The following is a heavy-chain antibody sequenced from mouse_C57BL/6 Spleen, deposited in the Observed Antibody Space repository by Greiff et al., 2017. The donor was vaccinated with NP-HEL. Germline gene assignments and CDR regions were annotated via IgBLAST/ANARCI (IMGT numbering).Heavy chain of an antibody. CDR3: ARGSYYGKGDYYAMDY. V-gene: IGHV1-80*01. D-gene: IGHD2-1*01. CDR2: IYPGDGDT. J-gene: IGHJ4*01. CDR1: GYAFSSYW. Sequence: QVQLQQSGAELVKPGASVKISCKASGYAFSSYWMNWVKQRPGKGLEWIGQIYPGDGDTNYNGKFKGKATLTADKSSSTAYMQLSSLTSEDSAVYFCARGSYYGKGDYYAMDYWGQGTSVTVSS.